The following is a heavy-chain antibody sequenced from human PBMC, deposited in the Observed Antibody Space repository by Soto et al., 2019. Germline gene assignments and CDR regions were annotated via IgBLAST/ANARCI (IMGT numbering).Heavy chain of an antibody. Sequence: EVHLVESGGVVVQPGGSLRLSCAASGFTFDDYTMHWVRQTPGKGLEWVSLITWDGGRTYYADSVKGRFTISRDNSKSSLYLQMNSLRNEDTAFYYCAKDFDMAMSNGYFDSWGQGTLVTVAS. J-gene: IGHJ4*02. CDR1: GFTFDDYT. V-gene: IGHV3-43*01. D-gene: IGHD2-8*01. CDR2: ITWDGGRT. CDR3: AKDFDMAMSNGYFDS.